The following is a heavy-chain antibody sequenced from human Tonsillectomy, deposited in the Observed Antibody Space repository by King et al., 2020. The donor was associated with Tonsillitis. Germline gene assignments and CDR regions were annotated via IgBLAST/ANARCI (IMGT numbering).Heavy chain of an antibody. CDR3: ARATSFDRSFVL. CDR1: VFTFNNYG. V-gene: IGHV3-48*04. J-gene: IGHJ2*01. Sequence: VQLVESGGGLVQPGGSLRLSCAASVFTFNNYGMNWVRQAPGKGLEWISYIRNNSNTKYYADSVKGRFTISRDNAKNSLFLQMNSLRAEDTAIYYCARATSFDRSFVLWGRGTLVTVPP. CDR2: IRNNSNTK.